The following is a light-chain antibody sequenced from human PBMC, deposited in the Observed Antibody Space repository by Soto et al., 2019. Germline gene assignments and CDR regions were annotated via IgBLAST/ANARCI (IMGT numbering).Light chain of an antibody. V-gene: IGKV4-1*01. CDR3: QQYYTTVIT. CDR2: WAS. CDR1: QSVLYSSNNKDY. J-gene: IGKJ5*01. Sequence: DIVMTQSPDSLAVSLGERATINCESSQSVLYSSNNKDYLAWYQQKPGQPPKLLIYWASTRESGVPDRFSGSGSGTDFTLTISSLQAEDVAVYYCQQYYTTVITFGQGTRLEIK.